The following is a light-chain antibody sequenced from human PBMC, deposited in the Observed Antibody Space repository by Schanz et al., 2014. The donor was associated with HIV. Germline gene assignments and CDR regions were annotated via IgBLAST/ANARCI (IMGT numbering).Light chain of an antibody. J-gene: IGLJ2*01. CDR1: SGDVGSYNY. Sequence: QSALTQPASVSGSPGQSISISCTGTSGDVGSYNYVSWYQQHPGKAPKLMIYDVSNRPSGVANRFSGSKSGTSTSLAISGLQSEDEADYYCAAWDDSLNGVVFGGGTKLTVL. CDR2: DVS. V-gene: IGLV2-14*03. CDR3: AAWDDSLNGVV.